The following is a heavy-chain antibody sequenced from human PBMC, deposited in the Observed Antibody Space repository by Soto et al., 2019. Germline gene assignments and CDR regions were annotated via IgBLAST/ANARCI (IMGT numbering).Heavy chain of an antibody. J-gene: IGHJ4*02. Sequence: QVQLMQSGAEVKKPGASGKVSCKASGDTFTDYYIHWVRQAPGQGLEGMGTVNPSGGHTTYAQHFLGRVTMTMDTSTSTLYMELTSLTADDTAIYSCARGGHVVVGTAALHYGGQGTLVTVSS. CDR2: VNPSGGHT. CDR3: ARGGHVVVGTAALHY. D-gene: IGHD2-21*02. CDR1: GDTFTDYY. V-gene: IGHV1-46*01.